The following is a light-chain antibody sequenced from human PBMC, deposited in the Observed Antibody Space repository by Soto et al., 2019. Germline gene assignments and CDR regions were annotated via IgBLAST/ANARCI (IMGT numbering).Light chain of an antibody. J-gene: IGLJ2*01. CDR1: SSDVRDYNY. Sequence: QSALTQPASVSGSPGQSITISCTGTSSDVRDYNYVSWYQHHPGRVPKPMIFEVSDRPSGVSSRFSGSKSGNTAYLTISGLQAEDEADYYCSSFSSTSTIVFGGGTKLTVL. V-gene: IGLV2-14*01. CDR3: SSFSSTSTIV. CDR2: EVS.